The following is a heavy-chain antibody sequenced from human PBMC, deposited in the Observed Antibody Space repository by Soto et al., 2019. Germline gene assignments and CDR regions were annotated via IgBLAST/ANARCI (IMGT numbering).Heavy chain of an antibody. V-gene: IGHV3-15*07. Sequence: EVQLVESGGGLVKPGGSLRLSCAASGFTFSNAWMNWVRQAPGKGLEWVGRIKSKTDGGTTDYAAPVKGRFTISRDDSKNTLYQQMNSLKTEDTAVYYCTTDLDYCGSGSYIYGAMMDYWGQGTLVTVSS. CDR3: TTDLDYCGSGSYIYGAMMDY. CDR1: GFTFSNAW. D-gene: IGHD3-10*01. J-gene: IGHJ4*02. CDR2: IKSKTDGGTT.